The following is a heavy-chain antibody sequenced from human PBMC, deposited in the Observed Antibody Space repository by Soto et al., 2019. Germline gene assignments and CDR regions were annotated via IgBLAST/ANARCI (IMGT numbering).Heavy chain of an antibody. J-gene: IGHJ5*02. CDR2: IFYTGTT. CDR3: ARLVVVAPVANA. CDR1: GGSISYNSYY. V-gene: IGHV4-39*02. Sequence: QLKLQESGPGLVKPSETLSLTCSVSGGSISYNSYYWGWIRQPPGKGLEWVGGIFYTGTTYYSPSLKDRVTIAVDTSKNSFSLNLTSVTAADTAVYFCARLVVVAPVANAWGQGTLVTVSS. D-gene: IGHD2-2*01.